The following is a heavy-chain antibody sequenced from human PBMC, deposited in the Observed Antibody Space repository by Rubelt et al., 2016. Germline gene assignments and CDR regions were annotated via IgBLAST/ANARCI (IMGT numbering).Heavy chain of an antibody. Sequence: GSLRLSCEASGFTFSSYSMHWVRQDPGKGLVWVSRINGDGSSTSYADSVKGRFTISRDNAKNSLYLQMNSLRAEDTAVYYCARVDETTVTPNYGMDVWGQGTTVTVSS. CDR2: INGDGSST. CDR1: GFTFSSYS. CDR3: ARVDETTVTPNYGMDV. V-gene: IGHV3-74*01. J-gene: IGHJ6*02. D-gene: IGHD4-11*01.